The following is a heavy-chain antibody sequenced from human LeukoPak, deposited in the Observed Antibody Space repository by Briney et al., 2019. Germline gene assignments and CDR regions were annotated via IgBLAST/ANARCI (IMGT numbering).Heavy chain of an antibody. CDR1: GYTFTSYD. J-gene: IGHJ4*02. CDR2: IIPIFGTA. CDR3: ARGRIKLGYFDY. V-gene: IGHV1-69*05. Sequence: SVKVSCKASGYTFTSYDISWVRQAPGQGLEWMGGIIPIFGTANYAQKFQGRVTITTDESTSTAYMELSSLRSEDTAVYYCARGRIKLGYFDYWGQGTLVTVSS. D-gene: IGHD7-27*01.